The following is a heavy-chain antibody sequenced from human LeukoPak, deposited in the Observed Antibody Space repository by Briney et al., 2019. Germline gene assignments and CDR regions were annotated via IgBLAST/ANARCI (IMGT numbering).Heavy chain of an antibody. CDR3: ARGLWFGDISRAAFDI. D-gene: IGHD3-10*01. CDR1: GFTFSNYD. CDR2: IGTAGDT. Sequence: GGSLGLSCAASGFTFSNYDMHWVRQPTGKGLEWVSGIGTAGDTYYADSVKGRFTISRENAKNSFYLQVNSLRAGDTAVYYCARGLWFGDISRAAFDIWGQGTMVVVSS. J-gene: IGHJ3*02. V-gene: IGHV3-13*01.